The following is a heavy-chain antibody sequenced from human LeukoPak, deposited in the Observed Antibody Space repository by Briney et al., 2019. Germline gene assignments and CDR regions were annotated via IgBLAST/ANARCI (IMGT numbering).Heavy chain of an antibody. CDR1: GFTFSSYS. CDR2: ISSSSSYI. Sequence: GGSLRLSCAASGFTFSSYSMNWVRQAPGKGLEWVSSISSSSSYIYYADSVKGRFTISRDNAKNSLYLQMNSLRAEDTAVYYCARGRGYSGYDYPSYYFDYWGQGTLVTVSS. J-gene: IGHJ4*02. V-gene: IGHV3-21*01. D-gene: IGHD5-12*01. CDR3: ARGRGYSGYDYPSYYFDY.